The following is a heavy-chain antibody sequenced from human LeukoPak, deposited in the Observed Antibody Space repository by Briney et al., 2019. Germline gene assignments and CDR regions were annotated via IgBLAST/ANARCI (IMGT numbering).Heavy chain of an antibody. CDR3: ARAPSAKNSSPYFFDY. CDR1: GGSISTYY. CDR2: IYYSGST. Sequence: KTSETLSLNCTVPGGSISTYYWSWIRQPPGKGLEWVGYIYYSGSTNSNPSLKSRVTISVDTSKNQFSLKLSSVTAADTAVYYCARAPSAKNSSPYFFDYWGQGTLVTVSS. V-gene: IGHV4-59*01. D-gene: IGHD6-6*01. J-gene: IGHJ4*02.